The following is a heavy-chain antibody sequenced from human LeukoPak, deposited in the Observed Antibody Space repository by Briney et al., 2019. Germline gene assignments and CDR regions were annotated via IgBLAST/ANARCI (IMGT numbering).Heavy chain of an antibody. Sequence: ASVKVSCKASGYTFTGYYMHWVRQAPGQGLEWMGWINPNSGGTNYAQKFQGRVTMTRDTSISTAYMELSRLRSDDTAVYYCARPYCRSTSCYENWFDPWGQGTLVTVSS. CDR1: GYTFTGYY. D-gene: IGHD2-2*01. V-gene: IGHV1-2*02. CDR3: ARPYCRSTSCYENWFDP. J-gene: IGHJ5*02. CDR2: INPNSGGT.